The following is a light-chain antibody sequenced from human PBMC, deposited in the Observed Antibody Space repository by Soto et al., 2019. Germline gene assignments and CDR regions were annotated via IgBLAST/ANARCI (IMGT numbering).Light chain of an antibody. CDR1: QSVSSY. J-gene: IGKJ5*01. CDR2: EAS. V-gene: IGKV3-11*01. Sequence: EIVLTQSPATLSLSPGERATLSCRASQSVSSYLAWYQQKPGQAPRLLIDEASIRATGIPDRFSGSGSGTDFTLTISSLEPEDFAVYYCQQRSDWFTFGQGTRLEI. CDR3: QQRSDWFT.